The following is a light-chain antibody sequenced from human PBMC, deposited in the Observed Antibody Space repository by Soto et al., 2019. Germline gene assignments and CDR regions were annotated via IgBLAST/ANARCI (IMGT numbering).Light chain of an antibody. CDR3: AAWDDALRGHV. Sequence: QSVLTQPPSVSGTPGQGVTISCSGRNSNIESNYVYWYQHLPGTAPKLTIYRNTQRHPGVPDRFSASKSGTSASLAISGLRSEDEADYYCAAWDDALRGHVFGSGTKLTVL. CDR1: NSNIESNY. J-gene: IGLJ1*01. CDR2: RNT. V-gene: IGLV1-47*01.